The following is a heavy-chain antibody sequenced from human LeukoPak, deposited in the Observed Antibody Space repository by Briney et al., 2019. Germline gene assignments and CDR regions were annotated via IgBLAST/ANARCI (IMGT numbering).Heavy chain of an antibody. CDR2: ISYDGSNK. Sequence: GGSLRLSCAASGFTFSSYAMHWVRQAPGKGLEWVAVISYDGSNKYYADSVKGRFTISRDNSKNTLYLQMNSLRAEDTAVYYCARGRRVGRKDYYYMDVWGKGTTVTVSS. CDR3: ARGRRVGRKDYYYMDV. D-gene: IGHD6-6*01. CDR1: GFTFSSYA. V-gene: IGHV3-30*01. J-gene: IGHJ6*03.